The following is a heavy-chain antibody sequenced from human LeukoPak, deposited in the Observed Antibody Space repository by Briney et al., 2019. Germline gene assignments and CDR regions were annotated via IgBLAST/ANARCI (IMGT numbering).Heavy chain of an antibody. CDR3: AKDLWFGELFQNWFDP. CDR2: ISGSGGST. J-gene: IGHJ5*02. D-gene: IGHD3-10*01. CDR1: GFTFSSYA. V-gene: IGHV3-23*01. Sequence: GGSLRLSCAASGFTFSSYAMSWVRQAPGKGLEWVSAISGSGGSTYYADSVKGRFTISRDNSKNTLYLQMNRLRAEDTAVYYCAKDLWFGELFQNWFDPWGQGTLVTVSS.